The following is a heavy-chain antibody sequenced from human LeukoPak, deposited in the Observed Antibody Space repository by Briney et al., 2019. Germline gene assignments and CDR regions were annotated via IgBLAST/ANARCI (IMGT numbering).Heavy chain of an antibody. Sequence: ASVKVSCKVSGYTLTELSMHWVRQAPGKGLEWMGGFDPEDGETIYAQKFQGRVTMTEDTSTDTAYMELSSLRSEDTAVYYCATGLVQGVSFVDWGLGTLVTVSS. V-gene: IGHV1-24*01. CDR1: GYTLTELS. D-gene: IGHD3-10*01. CDR3: ATGLVQGVSFVD. CDR2: FDPEDGET. J-gene: IGHJ4*02.